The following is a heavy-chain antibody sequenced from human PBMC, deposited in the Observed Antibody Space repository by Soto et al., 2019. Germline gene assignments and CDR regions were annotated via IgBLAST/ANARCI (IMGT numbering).Heavy chain of an antibody. CDR3: ATRITVFGLLIPPFDP. D-gene: IGHD3-3*01. CDR1: GGPLSSGSYY. J-gene: IGHJ5*02. CDR2: IYYSGTT. Sequence: PSETLSLTCTVSGGPLSSGSYYWSWIRQSPGQGLEWIGYIYYSGTTKYNPSLKSRVSISVDTSKNQFSLRLSSVSAADTAIYYCATRITVFGLLIPPFDPWGQGTQVTVSS. V-gene: IGHV4-61*01.